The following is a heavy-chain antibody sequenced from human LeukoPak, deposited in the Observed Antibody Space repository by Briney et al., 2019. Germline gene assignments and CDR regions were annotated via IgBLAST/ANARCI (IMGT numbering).Heavy chain of an antibody. Sequence: GGSLRLSCSTSGFTFSSYNMNWVRQAPGKGLEWVSSISSGGSTIYYADSVKGRFTISRDNAKNSLYLQMNSLRTEDTAVYYCARVGSSGSYYCMDVWGKGTTVTVSS. CDR2: ISSGGSTI. CDR3: ARVGSSGSYYCMDV. D-gene: IGHD6-19*01. V-gene: IGHV3-48*04. CDR1: GFTFSSYN. J-gene: IGHJ6*03.